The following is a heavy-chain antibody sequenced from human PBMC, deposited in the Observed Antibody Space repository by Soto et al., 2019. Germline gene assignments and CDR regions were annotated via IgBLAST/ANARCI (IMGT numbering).Heavy chain of an antibody. Sequence: QVQLQESGPGLVKPSGTLSLTCAVSGGSISSSNWWSWVRQPPGKGLEWIGEIYHSGSTNYNPSLKSRVNISVDQSKNQFSLKLSSVTAPDTAVYYCARDSGLSGLSFDYWGQGTLVTVSS. CDR2: IYHSGST. CDR1: GGSISSSNW. D-gene: IGHD3-22*01. CDR3: ARDSGLSGLSFDY. V-gene: IGHV4-4*02. J-gene: IGHJ4*02.